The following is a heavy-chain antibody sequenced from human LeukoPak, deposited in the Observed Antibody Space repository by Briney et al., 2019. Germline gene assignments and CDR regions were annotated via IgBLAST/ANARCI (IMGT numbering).Heavy chain of an antibody. CDR2: INHSGST. Sequence: SSETLSLTCAVYGGSFSGYYWSWIRQPPGKGLEWIGEINHSGSTNYNPSLKGRVTISVDTSKNQFSLKLSSVTAADTAVYYCAISSWALDYWGQGTLVTVSS. CDR3: AISSWALDY. D-gene: IGHD6-13*01. CDR1: GGSFSGYY. J-gene: IGHJ4*02. V-gene: IGHV4-34*01.